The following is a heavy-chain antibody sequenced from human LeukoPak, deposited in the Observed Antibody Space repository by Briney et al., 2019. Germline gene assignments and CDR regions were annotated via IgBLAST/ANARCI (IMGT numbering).Heavy chain of an antibody. V-gene: IGHV1-69*04. CDR1: GGTFSSYA. J-gene: IGHJ1*01. CDR3: ARGRYYYDSSGPHAEYFQH. CDR2: IIPILGIA. D-gene: IGHD3-22*01. Sequence: AASVKVSCKASGGTFSSYAISWVRQAPGQGLEWMGRIIPILGIANYAQKFQGSVTITADKSTSTAYMELSSLRSEDTAVYYCARGRYYYDSSGPHAEYFQHWGQGTLVAVSS.